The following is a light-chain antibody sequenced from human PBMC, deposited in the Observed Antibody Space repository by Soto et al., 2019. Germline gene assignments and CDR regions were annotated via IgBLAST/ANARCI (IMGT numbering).Light chain of an antibody. Sequence: DIVMTQSPLSLPVTPGEPASISCRSSQSLLHSDGYNYLDWYLQKPGQSPQLLICLGSNRASGVPDMFSGSGSGTDFTLTISRVEAEDFGVYYCMQALQTPWTFGQGTQVGVK. CDR1: QSLLHSDGYNY. CDR3: MQALQTPWT. CDR2: LGS. J-gene: IGKJ1*01. V-gene: IGKV2-28*01.